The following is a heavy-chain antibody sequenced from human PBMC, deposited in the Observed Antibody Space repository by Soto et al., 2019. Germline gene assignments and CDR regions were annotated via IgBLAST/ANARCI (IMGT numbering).Heavy chain of an antibody. CDR3: ARDRGIAAAGDDY. J-gene: IGHJ4*02. D-gene: IGHD6-13*01. Sequence: GGFLRLSCAASGFTFSSYSMNWVRQAPGKGLEWVSSISSSSSYIYYADSVKGRFTISRDNAKNSLYLQMNSLRAEDTAVYYCARDRGIAAAGDDYWGQGTLVTVSS. CDR2: ISSSSSYI. CDR1: GFTFSSYS. V-gene: IGHV3-21*01.